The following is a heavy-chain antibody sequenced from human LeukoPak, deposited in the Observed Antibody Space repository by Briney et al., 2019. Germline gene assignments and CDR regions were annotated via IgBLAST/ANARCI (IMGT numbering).Heavy chain of an antibody. V-gene: IGHV4-34*01. D-gene: IGHD3-22*01. CDR1: GGSFSGYY. CDR2: INHSGST. CDR3: ARGRGSNMIVVVPPGYAEYFQH. J-gene: IGHJ1*01. Sequence: SETLSLTCAVYGGSFSGYYWSWIRQPPGKGLEWIGEINHSGSTNYNPSLKSRVTISVDTSKNQFSLKLSSVTAADTAVYYCARGRGSNMIVVVPPGYAEYFQHWAQGTLVTVSS.